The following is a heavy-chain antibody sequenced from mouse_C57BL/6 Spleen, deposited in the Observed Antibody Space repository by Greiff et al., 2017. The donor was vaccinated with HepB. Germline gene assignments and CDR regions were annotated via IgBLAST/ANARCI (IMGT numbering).Heavy chain of an antibody. Sequence: QVHVKQSGPELVKPGASVKLSCKASGYTFTSYDINWVKQRPGQGLEWIGWIYPRDGSTKYNEKFKGKATLTVDTSSSTAYMELHSLTSEDSAVYFCAKLPRAYWGQGTLVTVSA. CDR3: AKLPRAY. D-gene: IGHD2-1*01. V-gene: IGHV1-85*01. CDR2: IYPRDGST. J-gene: IGHJ3*01. CDR1: GYTFTSYD.